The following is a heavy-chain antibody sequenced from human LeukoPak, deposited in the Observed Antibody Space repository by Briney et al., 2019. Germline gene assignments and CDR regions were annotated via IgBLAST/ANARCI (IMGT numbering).Heavy chain of an antibody. CDR1: GGTFSSYT. CDR3: ALLSGSYFIYXFDX. CDR2: IIPILGIA. Sequence: GASVKVSCKASGGTFSSYTISWVRQAPGQGLEWMGRIIPILGIANYAQKFQGRVTITADKSTSTAYMELSSLRSEDTAVYYCALLSGSYFIYXFDXWGQGXLVTV. D-gene: IGHD1-26*01. V-gene: IGHV1-69*02. J-gene: IGHJ4*02.